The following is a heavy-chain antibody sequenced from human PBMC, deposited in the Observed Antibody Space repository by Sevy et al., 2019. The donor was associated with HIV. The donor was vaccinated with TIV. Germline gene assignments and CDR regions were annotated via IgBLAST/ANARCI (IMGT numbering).Heavy chain of an antibody. CDR2: LSFGCGEI. V-gene: IGHV3-23*01. D-gene: IGHD2-8*01. CDR3: AREGCTKPHDY. Sequence: GGSLRLSCAASGFTFSKYSMSWVRQPPGKGLEWVSTLSFGCGEINYANSVKGRFTISRKNSKSSVYLQMNNLRPEDTAVYYCAREGCTKPHDYWGQGTLVTV. CDR1: GFTFSKYS. J-gene: IGHJ4*02.